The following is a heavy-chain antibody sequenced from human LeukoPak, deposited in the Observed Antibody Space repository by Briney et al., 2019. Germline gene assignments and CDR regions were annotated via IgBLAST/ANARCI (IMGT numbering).Heavy chain of an antibody. CDR2: INAGNGNT. Sequence: ASVKVSCKASGYTFTSYAMHWVRQAPGQRLEWMGWINAGNGNTKYSQKFQGRVTITRDTSASTAYMELSSLRSEDTAVYYCARDKIGIAAAGIDYWGQGTLVTVSS. J-gene: IGHJ4*02. CDR1: GYTFTSYA. V-gene: IGHV1-3*01. D-gene: IGHD6-13*01. CDR3: ARDKIGIAAAGIDY.